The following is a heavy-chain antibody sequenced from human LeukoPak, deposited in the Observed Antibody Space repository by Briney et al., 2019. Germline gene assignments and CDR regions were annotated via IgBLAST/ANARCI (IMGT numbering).Heavy chain of an antibody. CDR3: ATERAGERPRPLLSYYYMDV. CDR1: GFTFSNYG. D-gene: IGHD3-16*01. CDR2: LSRSGDSP. Sequence: GGSLRLSCAASGFTFSNYGMSWVRQAPGKGLEWVSTLSRSGDSPYYADSVKGRLTISRDNSKNTVYLQMNSLRAEDTAVYYCATERAGERPRPLLSYYYMDVWGKGTTVTISS. J-gene: IGHJ6*03. V-gene: IGHV3-23*01.